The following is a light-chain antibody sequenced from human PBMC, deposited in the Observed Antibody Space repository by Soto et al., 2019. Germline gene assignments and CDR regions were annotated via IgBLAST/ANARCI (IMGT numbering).Light chain of an antibody. J-gene: IGKJ5*01. Sequence: IQMTQSPSSLSASVGDRVTITCQASQDISNYLNWYQQKLGKAPKLLIYDASNLETGVPSRFSGSGSGTDFTFTISSLQPEDIATYYCQQYSNLITFGQGTRLEIK. V-gene: IGKV1-33*01. CDR1: QDISNY. CDR2: DAS. CDR3: QQYSNLIT.